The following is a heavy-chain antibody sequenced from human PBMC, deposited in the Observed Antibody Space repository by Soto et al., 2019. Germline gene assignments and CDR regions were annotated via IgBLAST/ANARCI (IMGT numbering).Heavy chain of an antibody. CDR2: ISGSGGST. J-gene: IGHJ6*02. V-gene: IGHV3-23*01. Sequence: PGGSLRLSCASSGFTFSSYAMSWVRQAPGKGLEWVSAISGSGGSTYYADSVKGRFTISRDNSKNTLYLQMNSLRAEDTAVYYCARDDRFPYGMDVWGQGTTVTVSS. D-gene: IGHD2-21*01. CDR3: ARDDRFPYGMDV. CDR1: GFTFSSYA.